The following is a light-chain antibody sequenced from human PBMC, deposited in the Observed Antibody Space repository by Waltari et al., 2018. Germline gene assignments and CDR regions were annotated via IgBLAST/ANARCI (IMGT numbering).Light chain of an antibody. CDR1: NYNIGNNF. Sequence: SVLSQPPSASGTPGQRVTISCSGSNYNIGNNFVSWYHQLPGTAPKLLIYRNNQRPSGVPDRFSGSKSGTSASLAISGLRSEDEADYYCASWDGSLGGVIFGGGTKLTVL. V-gene: IGLV1-47*01. J-gene: IGLJ2*01. CDR2: RNN. CDR3: ASWDGSLGGVI.